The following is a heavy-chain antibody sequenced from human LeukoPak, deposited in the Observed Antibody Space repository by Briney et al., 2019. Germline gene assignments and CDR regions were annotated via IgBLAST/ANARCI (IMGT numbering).Heavy chain of an antibody. Sequence: ASVKVSCKASGYTFTSYDINWVRQATGQGLEWMGWMNPSSGNTGYAQKFQGRVTMTRNTSISTAYMELSSLRSEDTAVYYCARDVRLVRGVSRYYYYMDVWGKGTTVTVSS. CDR3: ARDVRLVRGVSRYYYYMDV. D-gene: IGHD3-10*01. CDR1: GYTFTSYD. V-gene: IGHV1-8*01. CDR2: MNPSSGNT. J-gene: IGHJ6*03.